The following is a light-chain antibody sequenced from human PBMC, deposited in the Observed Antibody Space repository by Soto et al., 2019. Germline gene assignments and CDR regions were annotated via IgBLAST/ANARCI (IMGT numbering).Light chain of an antibody. J-gene: IGLJ1*01. V-gene: IGLV2-8*01. Sequence: QSDLTRPPSASGSPGQSVAISCTGTSSDVGGYNYVSWYQQHPGKAPKLMIYEVNRPPSGVTDRFSGSKSGDTASLTVSVLQAEDEADYHCSSYAGSSNVFGTGTKVTVL. CDR3: SSYAGSSNV. CDR2: EVN. CDR1: SSDVGGYNY.